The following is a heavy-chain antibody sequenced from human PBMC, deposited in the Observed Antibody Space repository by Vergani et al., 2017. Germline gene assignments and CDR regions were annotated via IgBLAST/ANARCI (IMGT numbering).Heavy chain of an antibody. J-gene: IGHJ3*02. CDR2: IKQDGSEK. CDR3: ARVSRWAAGNAFDI. CDR1: GFPFSSYW. D-gene: IGHD6-13*01. Sequence: EVQLVESGGGLVQPGGSLRLSCAASGFPFSSYWMSWVRQAPGKGLEWVANIKQDGSEKYYVDSVKGRFTISRDNAKNSLYLQMNSLRAEDTAVYYCARVSRWAAGNAFDIWGQGTMVTVSS. V-gene: IGHV3-7*01.